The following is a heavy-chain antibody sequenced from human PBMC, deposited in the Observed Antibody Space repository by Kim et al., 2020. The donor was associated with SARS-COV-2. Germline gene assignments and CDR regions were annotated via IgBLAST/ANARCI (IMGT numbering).Heavy chain of an antibody. V-gene: IGHV6-1*01. Sequence: SQTLSLTCAISGDSVSSNSAACNWIRQSPSRGLEWLGETFYRSKCYDVYAISVKSRITISPDTSKNQFSLQLNSVTPEDTAVYYCARAVVTAAGRHFDYWGQRTLVTVSS. CDR3: ARAVVTAAGRHFDY. D-gene: IGHD6-13*01. J-gene: IGHJ4*02. CDR1: GDSVSSNSAA. CDR2: TFYRSKCYD.